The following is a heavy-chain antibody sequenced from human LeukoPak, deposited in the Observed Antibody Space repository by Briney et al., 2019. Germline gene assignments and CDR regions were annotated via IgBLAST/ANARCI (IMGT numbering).Heavy chain of an antibody. D-gene: IGHD3-3*01. J-gene: IGHJ4*02. Sequence: PSQTLSLTCTVSGGSLSSGGYYWSWIRQHPGKGLEWIGYIYYSGSTYYKTSLKSRVTISVDTSKNQFSLKLSSVTAADTAVYYCARGNYDFWSGTTNYYFDYWGQGTLVTVSS. CDR2: IYYSGST. CDR3: ARGNYDFWSGTTNYYFDY. V-gene: IGHV4-31*03. CDR1: GGSLSSGGYY.